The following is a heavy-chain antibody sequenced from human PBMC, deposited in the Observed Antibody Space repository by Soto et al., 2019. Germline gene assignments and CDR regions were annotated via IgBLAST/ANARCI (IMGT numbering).Heavy chain of an antibody. J-gene: IGHJ4*02. CDR3: ARLGGYYQAFDQ. CDR2: IYYSGST. D-gene: IGHD3-22*01. CDR1: GGSISSYY. V-gene: IGHV4-59*08. Sequence: SETLSLTCTVSGGSISSYYWSWIRQPPGKGLEWIGYIYYSGSTTYSPSLKSRVTISVDTSKNQFSLKLDSVTAADTAVYYCARLGGYYQAFDQWGQGSLVTVSS.